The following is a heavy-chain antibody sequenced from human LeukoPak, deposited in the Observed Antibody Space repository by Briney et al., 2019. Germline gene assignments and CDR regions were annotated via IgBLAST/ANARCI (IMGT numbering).Heavy chain of an antibody. Sequence: SGTLSLTCDVYPEDITMINLASWVRQSPGKGLEWIGEMSRAGYSNFNPSLRSRVTISIDTSGRDGSLTLRSVTAADTTVYFCATRDAASFYFDYWGRGSLVTVSS. CDR3: ATRDAASFYFDY. V-gene: IGHV4/OR15-8*02. CDR1: PEDITMINL. J-gene: IGHJ4*02. CDR2: MSRAGYS. D-gene: IGHD2-15*01.